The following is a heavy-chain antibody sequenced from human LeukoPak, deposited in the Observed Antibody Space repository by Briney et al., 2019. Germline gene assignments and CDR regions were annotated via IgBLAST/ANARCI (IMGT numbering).Heavy chain of an antibody. CDR2: IYYSGST. J-gene: IGHJ5*02. Sequence: SETLSLTCTVSGGSISSYYWSWIRQPPGKGLEWIGYIYYSGSTNYNPSPKSRVTTSVDTSKNQFSLKLSSVTAADTAVYYCARVLTHNSNNFGFDPWGQGTLVTVSS. D-gene: IGHD3-9*01. V-gene: IGHV4-59*01. CDR3: ARVLTHNSNNFGFDP. CDR1: GGSISSYY.